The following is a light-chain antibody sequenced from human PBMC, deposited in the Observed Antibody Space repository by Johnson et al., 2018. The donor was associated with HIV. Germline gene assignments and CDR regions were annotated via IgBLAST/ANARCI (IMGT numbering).Light chain of an antibody. Sequence: QSVLTQPPSVSAAPGQKVTISCSGSSSNIGNNYVSWYQQLPGTAPKLLIYDNNKRPSGIPDRFSGYKSGTSATLGITGLQTGDEADYYCGTLDSLSATDVFGNGNKVNVL. CDR3: GTLDSLSATDV. V-gene: IGLV1-51*01. J-gene: IGLJ1*01. CDR1: SSNIGNNY. CDR2: DNN.